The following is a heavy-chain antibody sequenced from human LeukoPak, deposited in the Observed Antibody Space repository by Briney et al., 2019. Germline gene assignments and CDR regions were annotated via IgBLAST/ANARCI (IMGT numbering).Heavy chain of an antibody. CDR1: GFPFSSYS. J-gene: IGHJ4*02. CDR3: ASGIYGIGY. D-gene: IGHD4-17*01. CDR2: IKQDGSEK. Sequence: AGGSLRLSCAASGFPFSSYSMSWVRQAPGKGLEWVANIKQDGSEKYYVDSVKGRFTISRDNAKNSLYLQMNSLRAEDTAVYYCASGIYGIGYWGQGTLVNVSS. V-gene: IGHV3-7*01.